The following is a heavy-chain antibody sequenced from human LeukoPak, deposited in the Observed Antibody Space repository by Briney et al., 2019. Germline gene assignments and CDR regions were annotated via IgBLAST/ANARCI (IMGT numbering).Heavy chain of an antibody. CDR2: IYYSGST. J-gene: IGHJ4*02. CDR3: ARGFGVHY. V-gene: IGHV4-39*07. D-gene: IGHD3-10*01. Sequence: PSETLSLTCTVSGGSISSSSYYWGWIRQPPGKGLEWIGSIYYSGSTNYNPSLKSRVTISVDTSKNQFSLKLSSVTAADTAVYYCARGFGVHYWGQGTLVTVSS. CDR1: GGSISSSSYY.